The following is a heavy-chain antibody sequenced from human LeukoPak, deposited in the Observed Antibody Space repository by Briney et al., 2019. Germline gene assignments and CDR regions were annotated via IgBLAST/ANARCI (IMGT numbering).Heavy chain of an antibody. CDR3: AREVAPLYFHYGMDV. Sequence: GKSLRLSCAASGFTFSSYGMHWVRQAPGKGLEWVAVTWYDGRNNYYAASVKGRFTISRDDSKTTVYLLMNSLRAEDTAVYYCAREVAPLYFHYGMDVWGEGTTVTVSS. D-gene: IGHD2-21*01. CDR1: GFTFSSYG. CDR2: TWYDGRNN. J-gene: IGHJ6*01. V-gene: IGHV3-33*01.